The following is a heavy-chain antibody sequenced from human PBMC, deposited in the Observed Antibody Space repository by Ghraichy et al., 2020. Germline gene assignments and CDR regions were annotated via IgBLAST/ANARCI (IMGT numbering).Heavy chain of an antibody. CDR2: IHHCGST. D-gene: IGHD2-15*01. J-gene: IGHJ4*02. V-gene: IGHV4-34*01. CDR1: GGSFSGYY. CDR3: ARVKDIVVGVAATDAGGIDY. Sequence: SETLSLTCAVYGGSFSGYYWSWIRQPPGKGLDWIGEIHHCGSTNSNPSLTSRVTISVDTSKNQFSLKLSSVTAADTAVYYCARVKDIVVGVAATDAGGIDYWGQGTLVTVYS.